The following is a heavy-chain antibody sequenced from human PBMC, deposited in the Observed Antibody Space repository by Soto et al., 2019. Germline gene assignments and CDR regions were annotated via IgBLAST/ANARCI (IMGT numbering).Heavy chain of an antibody. CDR1: GGSVSSYY. D-gene: IGHD1-7*01. J-gene: IGHJ5*02. CDR2: IYTRGST. Sequence: SETLSLTCTVSGGSVSSYYWTWIRQPAGKGLECIGRIYTRGSTKYNPSLKSRVTMSVDASKNQFSLRLTSVTAADTAVYYCAKVGMVGTVLGSWFDPWGQGTLVT. V-gene: IGHV4-4*07. CDR3: AKVGMVGTVLGSWFDP.